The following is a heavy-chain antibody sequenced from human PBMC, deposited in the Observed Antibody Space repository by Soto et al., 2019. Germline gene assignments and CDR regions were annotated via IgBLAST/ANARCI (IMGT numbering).Heavy chain of an antibody. CDR1: GGTFSSYA. CDR3: AREDQSRVATIPAGLDY. CDR2: IIPIFGTA. J-gene: IGHJ4*02. V-gene: IGHV1-69*13. Sequence: GASVKVSCKASGGTFSSYAISWVRQAPGQGLEWMGGIIPIFGTANYAQKFQGRVTITADESTSTAYMELSSLRSEDTAVYYCAREDQSRVATIPAGLDYWGQGTLVTVSS. D-gene: IGHD5-12*01.